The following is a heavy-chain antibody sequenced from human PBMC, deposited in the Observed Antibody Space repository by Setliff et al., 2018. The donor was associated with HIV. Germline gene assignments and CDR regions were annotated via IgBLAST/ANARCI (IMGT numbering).Heavy chain of an antibody. Sequence: SETLSLTCTVSRGSIKYYFWSWIRQPPGKGLECIGHISCSGTTNYNPSLESRVSISVDTSKNQFSLKLKSVTAADTAVYYCARLSHLYCGGDCSHFDYWGQGTLVTVSS. V-gene: IGHV4-59*01. CDR1: RGSIKYYF. D-gene: IGHD2-21*02. CDR2: ISCSGTT. J-gene: IGHJ4*02. CDR3: ARLSHLYCGGDCSHFDY.